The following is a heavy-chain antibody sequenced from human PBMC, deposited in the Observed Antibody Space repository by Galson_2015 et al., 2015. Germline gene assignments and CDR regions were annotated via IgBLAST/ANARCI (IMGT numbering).Heavy chain of an antibody. CDR2: IYSSGST. CDR1: GGSIITGSYY. D-gene: IGHD3-22*01. V-gene: IGHV4-61*02. CDR3: AREAYYSDSSGYYSDAFDI. J-gene: IGHJ3*02. Sequence: TLSLTCTVSGGSIITGSYYWSWIRQPAGKGLEWIGRIYSSGSTKYNPSLKSRVAMSLDTSKNHFSLKLRSVTAADTAVYYCAREAYYSDSSGYYSDAFDIWGQGTMVTVSS.